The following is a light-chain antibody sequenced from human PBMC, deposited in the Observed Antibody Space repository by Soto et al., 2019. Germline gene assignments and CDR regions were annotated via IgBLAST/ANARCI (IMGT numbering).Light chain of an antibody. J-gene: IGKJ1*01. Sequence: EIVMTQSPATLSVSPGERATLSCRASQSVGTYLAWYQQKPGQAPRLLIYGASTRAAGISPRFSGGVSGTEFTLTVSSLQSEDFAVYYWQQYNDWPRTFGQGTKVGIK. CDR2: GAS. V-gene: IGKV3-15*01. CDR3: QQYNDWPRT. CDR1: QSVGTY.